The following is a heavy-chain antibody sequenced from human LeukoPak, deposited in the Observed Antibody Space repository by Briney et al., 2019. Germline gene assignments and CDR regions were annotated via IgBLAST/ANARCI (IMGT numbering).Heavy chain of an antibody. CDR1: GGSISSGSYY. J-gene: IGHJ4*02. CDR3: ARETTVVFDY. Sequence: SETLSLTCTVSGGSISSGSYYWSWIRQPAGKGLEWIGRIYTSGSTNCNPSLKSRVTISVDTSKNQFSLKLSSVTAADTAVYYCARETTVVFDYWGQGTLVTVSS. D-gene: IGHD4-23*01. V-gene: IGHV4-61*02. CDR2: IYTSGST.